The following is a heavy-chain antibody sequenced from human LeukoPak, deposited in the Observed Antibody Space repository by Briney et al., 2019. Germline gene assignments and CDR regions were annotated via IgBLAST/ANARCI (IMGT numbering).Heavy chain of an antibody. Sequence: SQTLSLTCTVSGGSISSGGYYLSWIRKHPGKGLEWIGYIYYSGSTYYNPSLKSRVTISVDTSKNQFSLKLSSVTAADTAVYYCARHDYGDYGAFDIWGQGTMVTVSS. J-gene: IGHJ3*02. V-gene: IGHV4-31*03. CDR1: GGSISSGGYY. CDR2: IYYSGST. CDR3: ARHDYGDYGAFDI. D-gene: IGHD4-17*01.